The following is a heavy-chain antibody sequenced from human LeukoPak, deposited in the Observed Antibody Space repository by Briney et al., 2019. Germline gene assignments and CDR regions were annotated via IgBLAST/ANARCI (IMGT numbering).Heavy chain of an antibody. CDR1: GRSISSYY. V-gene: IGHV4-59*01. Sequence: SETLSLTCTVSGRSISSYYWSWIRQPPGKGLEWIGYIYYSGSTNYNPSLKSRVTISVDTSKNQFSLKLSSVTAADTAVYYCASLYSSSRGHKYYFDYWGQGTLVTVSS. CDR2: IYYSGST. CDR3: ASLYSSSRGHKYYFDY. J-gene: IGHJ4*02. D-gene: IGHD6-13*01.